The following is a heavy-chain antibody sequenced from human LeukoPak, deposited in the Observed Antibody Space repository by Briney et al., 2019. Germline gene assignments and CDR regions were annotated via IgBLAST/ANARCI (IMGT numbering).Heavy chain of an antibody. CDR3: ARAGMDYLDGPYPYYYYYMDV. Sequence: GASVKVSCKASGYTFTGYYMHWVRQAPGQGLEWMGWINPNSGGTNYAQKFQGRVTMTRDTSISTAYMELSRLRSDDTAVYYCARAGMDYLDGPYPYYYYYMDVWGKGTTVTVSS. CDR1: GYTFTGYY. CDR2: INPNSGGT. J-gene: IGHJ6*03. D-gene: IGHD2/OR15-2a*01. V-gene: IGHV1-2*02.